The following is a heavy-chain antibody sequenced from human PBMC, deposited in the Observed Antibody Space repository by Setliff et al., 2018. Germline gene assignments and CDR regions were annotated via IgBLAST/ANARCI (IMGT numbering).Heavy chain of an antibody. D-gene: IGHD4-17*01. CDR2: IYYSGST. J-gene: IGHJ3*02. CDR1: GGSISSGGYY. CDR3: ARDPLTTNRRRAFDI. V-gene: IGHV4-31*03. Sequence: TLSLTCTVSGGSISSGGYYWSWIRQHPGKGLEWIGYIYYSGSTYYNPSLKSRVTISVDTSKNQFSLKLSSVTAADTAVYYCARDPLTTNRRRAFDIWGQGTMVTVSS.